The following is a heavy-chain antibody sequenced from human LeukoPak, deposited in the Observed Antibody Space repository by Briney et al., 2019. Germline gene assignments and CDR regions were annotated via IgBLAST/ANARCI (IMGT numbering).Heavy chain of an antibody. J-gene: IGHJ4*02. CDR1: GGSISSGGYY. V-gene: IGHV4-31*03. Sequence: PQTLSLTCTVSGGSISSGGYYWSWIRQHPGKGLEWIGYIYYSGSTYYNPSLKSRVTISVDTSKNQFSLKLSSVTAADTAVYYCARVRGIAVADWGQGTLVTVSS. D-gene: IGHD6-19*01. CDR3: ARVRGIAVAD. CDR2: IYYSGST.